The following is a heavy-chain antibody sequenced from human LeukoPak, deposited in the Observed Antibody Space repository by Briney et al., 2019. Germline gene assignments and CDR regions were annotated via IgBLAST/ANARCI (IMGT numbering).Heavy chain of an antibody. CDR3: AKVTWGYCSSTSCYNFDY. CDR2: IYSGGDT. CDR1: GFFVSNNY. D-gene: IGHD2-2*02. V-gene: IGHV3-53*01. Sequence: GGSLRLSCAASGFFVSNNYMSWVRQAPGKGLEWVSVIYSGGDTYYADSVKGRFTISRDNSKNTLYLQMNSLRAEDTAVYYCAKVTWGYCSSTSCYNFDYWGQGTLVTVSS. J-gene: IGHJ4*02.